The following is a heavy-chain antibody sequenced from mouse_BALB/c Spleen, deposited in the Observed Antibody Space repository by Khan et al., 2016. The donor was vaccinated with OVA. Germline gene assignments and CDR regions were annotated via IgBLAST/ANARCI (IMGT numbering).Heavy chain of an antibody. J-gene: IGHJ2*01. CDR1: GFTFSGFG. D-gene: IGHD1-2*01. CDR3: ARTGYYYFDY. Sequence: EVELVESGGGLVQPGGSRKLSCAASGFTFSGFGMHWVRQAPEKGLEWVAYISSGSKTTYYADTVKGRFNISRDNPKNTLFLQRTSLRSEDTAMYFWARTGYYYFDYWGQGTTLTVSS. CDR2: ISSGSKTT. V-gene: IGHV5-17*02.